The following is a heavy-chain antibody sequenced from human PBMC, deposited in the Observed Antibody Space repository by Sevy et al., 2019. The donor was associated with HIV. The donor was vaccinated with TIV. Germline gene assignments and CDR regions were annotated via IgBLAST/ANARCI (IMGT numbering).Heavy chain of an antibody. Sequence: SETLSLTCTVSGGSISSYYWSWIRQPPGKGLEWIGYIYYSGSTNYNPSLKSRVTISVDTSKNQFSLKLSPVTAADTAVYYCARDFSYYGSGSYHWFDPWGQGTLVTVSS. CDR1: GGSISSYY. CDR3: ARDFSYYGSGSYHWFDP. D-gene: IGHD3-10*01. V-gene: IGHV4-59*01. CDR2: IYYSGST. J-gene: IGHJ5*02.